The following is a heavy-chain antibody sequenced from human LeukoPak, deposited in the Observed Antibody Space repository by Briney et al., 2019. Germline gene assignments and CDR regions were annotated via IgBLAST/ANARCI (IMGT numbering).Heavy chain of an antibody. V-gene: IGHV1-18*01. D-gene: IGHD5-12*01. CDR1: GYTFRSYG. Sequence: ASVKVSCKASGYTFRSYGISWVRQAPGQGLEWMGWISPYNTNTNNAQNLQGRVTMTTDTSTSTAYMELRSLTSDDTALYYCARDRSGYEGDDYWGQGTLVTVSS. CDR2: ISPYNTNT. J-gene: IGHJ4*02. CDR3: ARDRSGYEGDDY.